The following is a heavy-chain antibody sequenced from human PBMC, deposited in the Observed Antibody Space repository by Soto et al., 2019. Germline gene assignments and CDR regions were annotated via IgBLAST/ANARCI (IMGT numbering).Heavy chain of an antibody. V-gene: IGHV3-48*04. CDR1: GLTFSSYS. Sequence: EVHLVESGGGLVQRGGSLRLSCEASGLTFSSYSMFWVRQAPGKGLEWVSHIRGSGSPINYTDSVKGRFIITRDNAKNSLYLQVNSLRGDDTAVYYCARVVQFRESSNSISCDYYYCQGDLWGEWTRVTVSS. J-gene: IGHJ6*04. D-gene: IGHD2-2*01. CDR2: IRGSGSPI. CDR3: ARVVQFRESSNSISCDYYYCQGDL.